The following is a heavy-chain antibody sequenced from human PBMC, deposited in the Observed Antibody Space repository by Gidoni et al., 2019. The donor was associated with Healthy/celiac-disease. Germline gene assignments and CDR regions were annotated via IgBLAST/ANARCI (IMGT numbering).Heavy chain of an antibody. Sequence: QVQLVQSGAEVTKPGSSVKVSCKASGVTFSSYAISWVPQAAGQGLEWMGGVIPIVDTENYAQKFQGRVTITADESTSTAYMELSSLRSEDTAVYYCARGYSSSAYSYDYWGQGTLVTVSS. CDR1: GVTFSSYA. V-gene: IGHV1-69*01. CDR2: VIPIVDTE. CDR3: ARGYSSSAYSYDY. D-gene: IGHD6-6*01. J-gene: IGHJ4*02.